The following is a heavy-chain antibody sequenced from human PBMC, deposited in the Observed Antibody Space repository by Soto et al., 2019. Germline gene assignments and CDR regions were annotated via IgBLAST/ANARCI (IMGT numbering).Heavy chain of an antibody. Sequence: PGGSLRLSCAASGFTFSSYAMSWVRQAPGKGLEWVSAISGSGGSTYYADSVKGRFTISRDNSKNTLYLQMNSLRAEDTAVYYCAKDRGVGSGYYYTRDAFDIWGQGTMVTVSS. CDR2: ISGSGGST. D-gene: IGHD3-22*01. CDR1: GFTFSSYA. J-gene: IGHJ3*02. CDR3: AKDRGVGSGYYYTRDAFDI. V-gene: IGHV3-23*01.